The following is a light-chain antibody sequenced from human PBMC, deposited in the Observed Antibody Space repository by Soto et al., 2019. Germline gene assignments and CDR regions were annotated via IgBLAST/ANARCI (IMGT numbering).Light chain of an antibody. J-gene: IGKJ2*03. CDR2: TAS. CDR3: QQTDSTLNS. CDR1: QSIRTY. Sequence: DIQVTQSPSSLSASEGDRVTITCRASQSIRTYLNWYQQRPGKPPKLLIQTASTLQSGVPSRFSGSGSGTDFTLTISSLHPEDFATYFCQQTDSTLNSFGQGTKLEIK. V-gene: IGKV1-39*01.